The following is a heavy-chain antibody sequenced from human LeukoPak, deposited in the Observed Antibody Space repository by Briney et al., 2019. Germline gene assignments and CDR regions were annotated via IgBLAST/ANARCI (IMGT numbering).Heavy chain of an antibody. CDR2: ISYIGST. Sequence: SETPSLTCAVSDDSFSSHYWTWIRQPPGKGLEWIGYISYIGSTNYNSSLKSRVTISIDTSRNQFSLRLCSVTAADTAVYYCARDLVTVTKGFDIWGQGTMVSVSS. CDR1: DDSFSSHY. CDR3: ARDLVTVTKGFDI. V-gene: IGHV4-59*11. D-gene: IGHD4-17*01. J-gene: IGHJ3*02.